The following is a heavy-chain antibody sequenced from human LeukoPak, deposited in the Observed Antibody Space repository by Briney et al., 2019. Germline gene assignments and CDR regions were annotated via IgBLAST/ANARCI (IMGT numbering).Heavy chain of an antibody. CDR1: GGSFSGYY. Sequence: SETLSLTCAVYGGSFSGYYWSWIRQPPGKGLEWIGEINHSGSTNYNPSLKSRVTISVDTSKNQFSLKLSSVTAADTAVYYCARAPRYSGYELYYYYYMDVWGKGTTVTVSS. D-gene: IGHD5-12*01. J-gene: IGHJ6*03. CDR2: INHSGST. V-gene: IGHV4-34*01. CDR3: ARAPRYSGYELYYYYYMDV.